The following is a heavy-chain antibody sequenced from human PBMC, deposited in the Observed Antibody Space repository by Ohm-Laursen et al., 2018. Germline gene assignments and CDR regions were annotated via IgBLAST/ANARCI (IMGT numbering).Heavy chain of an antibody. D-gene: IGHD3-10*01. Sequence: SLRLSCAASGFTVSSNYMSWVRQAPGKGLEWVSVIYSGGSTYYADSVKGRFTISRDNSKNTLFLQMNSLRAEDTAVYYCARGLRNYYYFDDWGQGTLVTVSS. V-gene: IGHV3-53*01. CDR1: GFTVSSNY. CDR2: IYSGGST. CDR3: ARGLRNYYYFDD. J-gene: IGHJ4*02.